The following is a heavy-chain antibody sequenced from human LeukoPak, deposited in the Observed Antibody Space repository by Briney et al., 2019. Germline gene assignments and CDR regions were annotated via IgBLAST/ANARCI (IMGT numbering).Heavy chain of an antibody. Sequence: ASVKVSCKASGFTFTSSAVQWVRQARGQRLEWIGWIVVGSGNTNYAQRFQERVTITRDMSTSTAYMELSSLRSEDTAVYYCAAAELRYFDWLGDAFDIWGQGTMVTVSS. CDR1: GFTFTSSA. CDR3: AAAELRYFDWLGDAFDI. J-gene: IGHJ3*02. CDR2: IVVGSGNT. D-gene: IGHD3-9*01. V-gene: IGHV1-58*01.